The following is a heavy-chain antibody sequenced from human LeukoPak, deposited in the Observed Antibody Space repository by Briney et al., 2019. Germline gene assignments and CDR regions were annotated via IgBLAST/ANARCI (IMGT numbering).Heavy chain of an antibody. V-gene: IGHV3-23*01. CDR3: AKDVGPRYYDSSGYYSRRPGYFDY. CDR1: GFTFSSYA. Sequence: GGSLRLSCAASGFTFSSYAMSWVRQAPGKGLEWVSAISGRGGNTYYADSVKGRFTISRDNSKNTLYLQMNSLRAEDTAVYYCAKDVGPRYYDSSGYYSRRPGYFDYWGQGTLVTVSS. J-gene: IGHJ4*02. D-gene: IGHD3-22*01. CDR2: ISGRGGNT.